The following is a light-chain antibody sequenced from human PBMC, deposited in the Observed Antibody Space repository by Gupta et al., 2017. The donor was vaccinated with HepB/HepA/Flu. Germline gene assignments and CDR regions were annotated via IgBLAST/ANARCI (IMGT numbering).Light chain of an antibody. CDR2: DAS. Sequence: DIQMTQSPSSLSASVGDSVTITCQASQDINNFLNWYQQKPGKAPRLLIYDASNLETGVPSRFSGSGSGTDFTFTISSLQPEDIATYYCQQYNDRPPTFTFGPGTKVDVK. J-gene: IGKJ3*01. CDR1: QDINNF. CDR3: QQYNDRPPTFT. V-gene: IGKV1-33*01.